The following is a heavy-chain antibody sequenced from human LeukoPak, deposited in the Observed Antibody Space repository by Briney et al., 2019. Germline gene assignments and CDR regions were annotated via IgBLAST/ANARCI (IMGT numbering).Heavy chain of an antibody. J-gene: IGHJ6*03. D-gene: IGHD1-26*01. Sequence: SETLSLTCTVPGGYISSYSWSWIRQPPGKGLEWIGSIYYSGSTYYNPSLKSRVTISVDTSKNQFSLKLSSVTAADTAVYYCARHRSGSFHYYYYYMDVWGKGTTVTISS. CDR3: ARHRSGSFHYYYYYMDV. CDR2: IYYSGST. CDR1: GGYISSYS. V-gene: IGHV4-59*05.